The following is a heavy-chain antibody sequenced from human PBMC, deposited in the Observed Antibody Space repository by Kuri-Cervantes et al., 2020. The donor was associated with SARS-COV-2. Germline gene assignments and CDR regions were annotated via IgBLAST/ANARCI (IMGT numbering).Heavy chain of an antibody. Sequence: GESLKISCAASGFTFSSYSMNRVRQAPGKGLEWVSSISSSSSYIYYADSVKGRFTISRDNAKNSLYPQMNSLRAEDTAVYYCARGGWIAATDYFDYWGQGTLVTVSS. CDR2: ISSSSSYI. D-gene: IGHD6-13*01. V-gene: IGHV3-21*01. CDR3: ARGGWIAATDYFDY. J-gene: IGHJ4*02. CDR1: GFTFSSYS.